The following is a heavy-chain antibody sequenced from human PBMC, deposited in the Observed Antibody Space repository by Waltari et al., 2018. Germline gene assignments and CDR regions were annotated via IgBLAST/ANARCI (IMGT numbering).Heavy chain of an antibody. D-gene: IGHD3-10*01. J-gene: IGHJ3*02. CDR1: GFNVNNFW. CDR3: ARFRVVTAGDI. V-gene: IGHV3-74*03. CDR2: ISYYGYYT. Sequence: EEQLVESGGGLVQPGGSLRLSCAASGFNVNNFWMHWVRQVPGKGLVLVSRISYYGYYTTYADFVRGRFTISRDSAKNTVYLQMNSLTVDDTAVYYCARFRVVTAGDIWGQGTMVTVSS.